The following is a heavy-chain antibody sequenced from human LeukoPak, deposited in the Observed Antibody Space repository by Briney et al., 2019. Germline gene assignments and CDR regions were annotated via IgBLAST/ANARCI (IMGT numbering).Heavy chain of an antibody. J-gene: IGHJ4*02. D-gene: IGHD2-21*02. CDR1: GGSISSYY. CDR3: ARDDGRGVVTPH. Sequence: SETLSLTCTVSGGSISSYYWSWIRQPPGKGLEWIGYIYYSGSTDYNPSLKSRAAISVDTSKNQFSLNLISVTAADTAVYYCARDDGRGVVTPHWDQGTLVTVSS. V-gene: IGHV4-59*12. CDR2: IYYSGST.